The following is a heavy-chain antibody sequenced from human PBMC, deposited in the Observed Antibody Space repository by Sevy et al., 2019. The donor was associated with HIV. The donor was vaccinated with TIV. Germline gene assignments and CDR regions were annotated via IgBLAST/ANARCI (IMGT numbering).Heavy chain of an antibody. J-gene: IGHJ4*02. CDR3: APTKDYYETSGYPVDY. CDR2: FDPEDDET. Sequence: ASVKVSCKVSGYTLTEFAMHWVRQAPGKGLEWMGTFDPEDDETMYAQKFQGRLTLTEDTSTDTAELELSSLRSEDTAVYYCAPTKDYYETSGYPVDYWGQGTLVTVSS. CDR1: GYTLTEFA. V-gene: IGHV1-24*01. D-gene: IGHD3-22*01.